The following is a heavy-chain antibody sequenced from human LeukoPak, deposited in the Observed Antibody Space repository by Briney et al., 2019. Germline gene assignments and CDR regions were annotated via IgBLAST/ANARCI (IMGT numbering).Heavy chain of an antibody. J-gene: IGHJ4*02. D-gene: IGHD5-12*01. CDR2: IYYSGST. CDR3: ARQNGGYDLGPLDY. CDR1: GGSINSYY. Sequence: PSETLSLTCTVSGGSINSYYWSWIRQPPGEGLEWVGYIYYSGSTNYNPSLRSRVTISLDTSKNQFSLKLSSVTAADTAVYHCARQNGGYDLGPLDYWGQGTLVTVSS. V-gene: IGHV4-59*08.